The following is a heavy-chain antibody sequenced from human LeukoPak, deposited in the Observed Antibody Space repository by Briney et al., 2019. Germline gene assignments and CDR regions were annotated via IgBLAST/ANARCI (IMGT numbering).Heavy chain of an antibody. V-gene: IGHV3-23*01. CDR1: GFTFSSHA. Sequence: GGSLRLSCAASGFTFSSHAMSWVRQAPGKGLEWVSAISGSGGSTYYADSVKGRFTISRDNSKNTLYLQMNSLRAEDTAVYYCAKDSSGSYYYFDYWGQGTLVTVSS. J-gene: IGHJ4*02. CDR3: AKDSSGSYYYFDY. D-gene: IGHD1-26*01. CDR2: ISGSGGST.